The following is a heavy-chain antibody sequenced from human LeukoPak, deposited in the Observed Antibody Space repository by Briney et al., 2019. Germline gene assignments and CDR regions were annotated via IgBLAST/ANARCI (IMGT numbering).Heavy chain of an antibody. J-gene: IGHJ4*02. CDR1: GFTFSSYA. Sequence: GGSLRLSCAASGFTFSSYAMHWVRQAPGKGLEWVAVISYDGSNKYYADSVKGRFTISRDNSKNTLYLQMNSLRAEDTAVYYCARAGYSSGWYDFDHWGQGTLVTVSS. CDR2: ISYDGSNK. CDR3: ARAGYSSGWYDFDH. V-gene: IGHV3-30*04. D-gene: IGHD6-19*01.